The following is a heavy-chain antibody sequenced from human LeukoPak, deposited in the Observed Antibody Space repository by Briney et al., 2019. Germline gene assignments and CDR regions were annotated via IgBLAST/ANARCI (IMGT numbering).Heavy chain of an antibody. Sequence: GGSLRLSCAASGFTLSSYAMSWVRQAPGKGLEWVSAISGSGGSTYYADSVKGRFTISRDNSKNTLYLQMNSLRAEDTAVYYCAKGSWDIVVVPAAIEFDYWGQGTLVTVSS. J-gene: IGHJ4*02. V-gene: IGHV3-23*01. CDR1: GFTLSSYA. CDR3: AKGSWDIVVVPAAIEFDY. CDR2: ISGSGGST. D-gene: IGHD2-2*01.